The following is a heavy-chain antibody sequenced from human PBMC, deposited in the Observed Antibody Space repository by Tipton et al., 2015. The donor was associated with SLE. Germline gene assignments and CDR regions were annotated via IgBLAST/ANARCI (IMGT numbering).Heavy chain of an antibody. J-gene: IGHJ4*02. Sequence: VQLVQSGAEVKKPGASVRVSCKASGYTFTTYGISWVRQAPGQGLEWMGWISAYNGNTNYAQKLQGRVTMTTDTSTSTAYMELRSLRSDDTAVYYCALGIISHCSGGSCYSDWGQGTLVTVSS. CDR3: ALGIISHCSGGSCYSD. D-gene: IGHD2-15*01. V-gene: IGHV1-18*01. CDR1: GYTFTTYG. CDR2: ISAYNGNT.